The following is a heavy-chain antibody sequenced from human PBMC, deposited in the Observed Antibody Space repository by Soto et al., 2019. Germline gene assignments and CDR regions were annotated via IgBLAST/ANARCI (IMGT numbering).Heavy chain of an antibody. CDR3: AKLQDCGGDCYSRRPFDI. CDR1: GFTSSSYA. CDR2: ISGSGGTT. V-gene: IGHV3-23*01. Sequence: EVQLLESGGGLVQPGGSLRLSCAASGFTSSSYAMTWVRQAPGKGLEWVSVISGSGGTTKYADSVKGRFTISRDNTKNTLYLQMNSLRAEDTAVYYCAKLQDCGGDCYSRRPFDIWGQGTMVTVSS. D-gene: IGHD2-21*02. J-gene: IGHJ3*02.